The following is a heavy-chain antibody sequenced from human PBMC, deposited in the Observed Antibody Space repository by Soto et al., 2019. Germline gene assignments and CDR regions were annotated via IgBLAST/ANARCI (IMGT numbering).Heavy chain of an antibody. CDR1: GCSISNYY. CDR3: ARAGAATLSDY. J-gene: IGHJ4*02. Sequence: SETLSLTCTVSGCSISNYYWSWIRQPPGKGLEWIGYIYYSGSTNYSPSLKSRVTISVDTSKNQLSLKLSSMTAADTAVYYCARAGAATLSDYWGQGTLVTVSS. D-gene: IGHD2-15*01. V-gene: IGHV4-59*01. CDR2: IYYSGST.